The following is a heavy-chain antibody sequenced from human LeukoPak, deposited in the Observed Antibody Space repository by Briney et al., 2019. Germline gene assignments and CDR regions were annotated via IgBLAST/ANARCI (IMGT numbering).Heavy chain of an antibody. V-gene: IGHV1-18*01. D-gene: IGHD6-19*01. CDR2: ISASTGDT. CDR3: ARVGRRGWLPDS. Sequence: ASVKVSCKASGYTFTNYGISWVRQAPGQGLEWMGWISASTGDTNYAQRLQDRVTMTTDTSTGTAYMELRSLRSDDTAVYYCARVGRRGWLPDSWGQGTLVTVSS. CDR1: GYTFTNYG. J-gene: IGHJ4*02.